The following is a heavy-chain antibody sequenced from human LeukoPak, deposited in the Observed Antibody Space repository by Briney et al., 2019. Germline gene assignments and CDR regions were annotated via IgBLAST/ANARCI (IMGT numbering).Heavy chain of an antibody. Sequence: GGSLRLSCAASGFTFSSYSMNWVRQAPGKGLEWVSSISSSSSYIYYADSVKGRFTISRDNSKNTLYLQMNSLRAEDTAMYYCAKVSLNMVNDAFDICGQGTMVSVSS. CDR1: GFTFSSYS. CDR2: ISSSSSYI. V-gene: IGHV3-21*01. CDR3: AKVSLNMVNDAFDI. J-gene: IGHJ3*02. D-gene: IGHD4/OR15-4a*01.